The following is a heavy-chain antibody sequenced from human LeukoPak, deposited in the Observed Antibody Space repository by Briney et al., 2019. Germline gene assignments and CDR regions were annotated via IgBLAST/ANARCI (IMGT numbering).Heavy chain of an antibody. CDR2: SSGGGGSI. CDR3: ARLQLWRSLDY. V-gene: IGHV3-23*01. D-gene: IGHD3-16*01. Sequence: RGSLRLSCTASALTFSSHAMSWVRQAPGKVLKWGSGSSGGGGSIYYKDSVKGRFTISRDNSKNTLYLQMNRLRAEDTAVYYCARLQLWRSLDYWGQGTLVTVSS. CDR1: ALTFSSHA. J-gene: IGHJ4*02.